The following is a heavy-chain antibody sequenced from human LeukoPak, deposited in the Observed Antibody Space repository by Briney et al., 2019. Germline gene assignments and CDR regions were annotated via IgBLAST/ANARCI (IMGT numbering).Heavy chain of an antibody. CDR3: AEGELEYWNGWSCYVDYFDY. D-gene: IGHD2-15*01. CDR1: GGSISSYY. Sequence: SETLSLTCTVSGGSISSYYWSWIRQPPGQGLEWIGYIYYSGSTNYNPSLKSRVTISVDTSKNQFSLKLSSVTAADTAVYYCAEGELEYWNGWSCYVDYFDYLGQGTLVTGFS. J-gene: IGHJ4*02. CDR2: IYYSGST. V-gene: IGHV4-59*01.